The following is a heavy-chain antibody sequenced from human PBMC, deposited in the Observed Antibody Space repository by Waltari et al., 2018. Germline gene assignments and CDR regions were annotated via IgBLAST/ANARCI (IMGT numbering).Heavy chain of an antibody. CDR1: SGSISGFY. Sequence: QVQLQESGPGLVKPSETLSLTCTVSSGSISGFYWSWIRQPAGKGLEWIGRIYTSGTINYNPSLRSRVTMSVDTSKNQFSLKLSSVTAADTAVYYCARDIAAADPYSYFYYMDVWGKGTTVTVSS. CDR2: IYTSGTI. D-gene: IGHD6-13*01. J-gene: IGHJ6*03. CDR3: ARDIAAADPYSYFYYMDV. V-gene: IGHV4-4*07.